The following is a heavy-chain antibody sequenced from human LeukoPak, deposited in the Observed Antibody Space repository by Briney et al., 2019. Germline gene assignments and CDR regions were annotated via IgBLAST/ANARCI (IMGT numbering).Heavy chain of an antibody. CDR3: AKGGFGELLYAWYFDY. Sequence: TGGTLRLSCAASGFTFSSYGMSWVRQAPGKGLEWVSAISGSGGSTYYADSVKGRFTISRDNSKNTLYLQMNSLRAEDTAVYYCAKGGFGELLYAWYFDYWGQGTLVTVSS. CDR2: ISGSGGST. V-gene: IGHV3-23*01. D-gene: IGHD3-10*01. CDR1: GFTFSSYG. J-gene: IGHJ4*02.